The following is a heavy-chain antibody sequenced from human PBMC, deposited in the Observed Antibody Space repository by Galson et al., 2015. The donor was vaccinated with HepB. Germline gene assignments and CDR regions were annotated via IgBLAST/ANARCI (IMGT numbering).Heavy chain of an antibody. CDR3: ARGNGDSHDY. CDR1: GFTFSSYW. J-gene: IGHJ4*02. Sequence: SLRLSCAASGFTFSSYWMNWVRQAPGKGLEWVANLNQAGSEKYYVDSVEGRFTISRDNANNSLYLELSSLRAEDTALYYCARGNGDSHDYWGQGTLVTVSS. D-gene: IGHD4-17*01. V-gene: IGHV3-7*03. CDR2: LNQAGSEK.